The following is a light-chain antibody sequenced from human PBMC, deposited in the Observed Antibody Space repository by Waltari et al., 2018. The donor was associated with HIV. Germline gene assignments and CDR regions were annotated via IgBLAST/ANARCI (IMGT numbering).Light chain of an antibody. J-gene: IGKJ1*01. CDR3: QQYGSSPLRT. CDR1: QYFGSGA. V-gene: IGKV3-20*01. Sequence: IVLTQSPDTLSLSPWESATLSCRACQYFGSGALAWSQQKPGQPPRLLICAESSRATCIPDRFSGSASGTEVTLTISRLEPEDFAVYYCQQYGSSPLRTFGQGTKVEVK. CDR2: AES.